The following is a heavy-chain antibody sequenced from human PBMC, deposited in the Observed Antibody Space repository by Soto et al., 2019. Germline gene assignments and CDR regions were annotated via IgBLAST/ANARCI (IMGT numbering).Heavy chain of an antibody. CDR2: ISSSSSSI. Sequence: EVQLVESGGGLVQPGGSLRLSCAASGFTFSSYSMNWCRQAPGKGLEWVSYISSSSSSIYYSDSVKGRFTISRDNAKNSLYLQMNSLRAEDTAVYYCASNQWGRYGMDVWGQGTTVTVSS. J-gene: IGHJ6*02. V-gene: IGHV3-48*01. D-gene: IGHD1-26*01. CDR1: GFTFSSYS. CDR3: ASNQWGRYGMDV.